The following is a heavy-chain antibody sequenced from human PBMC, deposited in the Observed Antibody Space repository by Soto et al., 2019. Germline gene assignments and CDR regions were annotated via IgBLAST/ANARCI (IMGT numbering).Heavy chain of an antibody. CDR3: ARERAVAGTSWFDP. Sequence: QVQLVESGGGLVQPGRSLRLSSAASGFTVNIYRMHWVLQAPGKGLRWVAVMSYDGSDEYYADSVKGLFTISIDNSKKTLYLQMNSMRAEDSAVYFCARERAVAGTSWFDPLGQGNLVTVSS. D-gene: IGHD6-19*01. CDR2: MSYDGSDE. V-gene: IGHV3-30-3*01. CDR1: GFTVNIYR. J-gene: IGHJ5*02.